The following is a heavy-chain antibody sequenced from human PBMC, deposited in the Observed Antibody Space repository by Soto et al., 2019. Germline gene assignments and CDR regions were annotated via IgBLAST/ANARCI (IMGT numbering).Heavy chain of an antibody. D-gene: IGHD2-2*01. Sequence: GASVKVSCKAPGFTFTSSAMQWVRQARGQRLEWIGWIVVGSGNTNYAQKFQERVTITRDMSTSTAYMELSSLRSEDTAVYYCAAGPGASGRYCSSTSCYALDYYYYMDVWGKGTTVTVSS. CDR1: GFTFTSSA. J-gene: IGHJ6*03. CDR3: AAGPGASGRYCSSTSCYALDYYYYMDV. CDR2: IVVGSGNT. V-gene: IGHV1-58*02.